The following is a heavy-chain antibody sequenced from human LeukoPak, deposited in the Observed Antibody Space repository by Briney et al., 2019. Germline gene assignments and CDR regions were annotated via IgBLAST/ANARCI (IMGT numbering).Heavy chain of an antibody. Sequence: GGSLRLSCTASGFTFSGYGMHWVRQTPGMGLEWVAIISYDGSNTFYGDSVKGRFTISRDNSKKTLYLQMNSLRTEDTAVYYCARDQTAVTGVWGTIDYWGQGTLVTVSS. CDR3: ARDQTAVTGVWGTIDY. V-gene: IGHV3-30*03. D-gene: IGHD2-8*02. J-gene: IGHJ4*02. CDR2: ISYDGSNT. CDR1: GFTFSGYG.